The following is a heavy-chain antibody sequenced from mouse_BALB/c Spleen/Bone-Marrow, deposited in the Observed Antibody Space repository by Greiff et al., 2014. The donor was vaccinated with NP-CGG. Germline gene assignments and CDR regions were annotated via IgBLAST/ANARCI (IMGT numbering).Heavy chain of an antibody. CDR2: INPYNGGT. CDR1: GYSFTGYT. CDR3: ARDYYGSSYGFAY. V-gene: IGHV1-18*01. D-gene: IGHD1-1*01. Sequence: EVQLQQSGPELVKPGASMKISCKASGYSFTGYTMNWVKQSHGKSLEWIGLINPYNGGTSYNQKFKGKATLTVDKSSSTAYMELLSLTSEDSAVYYCARDYYGSSYGFAYWDQGTLVTVSA. J-gene: IGHJ3*01.